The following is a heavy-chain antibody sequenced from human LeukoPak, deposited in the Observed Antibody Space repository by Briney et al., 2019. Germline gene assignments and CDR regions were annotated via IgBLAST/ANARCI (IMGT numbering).Heavy chain of an antibody. Sequence: GGSLRLSYAASGFTFDDYAMHWVRQAPGKGLEWVSGISWNSGSIGYADSVKGRFTISRGNAKNSLYLQMNSLRAEDTAVYYCAKDWGWELLIFDYWGQGTLVTVSS. CDR1: GFTFDDYA. D-gene: IGHD1-26*01. CDR3: AKDWGWELLIFDY. CDR2: ISWNSGSI. J-gene: IGHJ4*02. V-gene: IGHV3-9*01.